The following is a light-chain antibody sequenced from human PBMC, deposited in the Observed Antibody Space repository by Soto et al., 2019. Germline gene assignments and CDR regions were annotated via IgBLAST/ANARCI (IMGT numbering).Light chain of an antibody. J-gene: IGKJ3*01. CDR3: QQYLNAPFT. Sequence: DIVTTQSPDSLAVSLGERATIIGKSSQSVLYSSDNKNYLAWYQQKPGQPPKLLISWASTRESGVPDRFSGSGSETDFTLTISSLQAEDVAVYYCQQYLNAPFTFGPGTNVDIK. V-gene: IGKV4-1*01. CDR2: WAS. CDR1: QSVLYSSDNKNY.